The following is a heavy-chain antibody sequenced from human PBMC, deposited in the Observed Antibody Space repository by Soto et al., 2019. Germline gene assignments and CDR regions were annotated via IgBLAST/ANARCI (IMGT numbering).Heavy chain of an antibody. J-gene: IGHJ6*02. D-gene: IGHD6-13*01. CDR3: ARFRGIFGSSWYEGYYYGMDV. Sequence: GASVKGSCKASVDTFSGYAISWGRQAPGQGLEWMGGIIPIFGTANYAQKFQGRVTISADESTSTAYMELSSLRSEDTAVYYCARFRGIFGSSWYEGYYYGMDVWGQGTTVTVSS. CDR2: IIPIFGTA. V-gene: IGHV1-69*01. CDR1: VDTFSGYA.